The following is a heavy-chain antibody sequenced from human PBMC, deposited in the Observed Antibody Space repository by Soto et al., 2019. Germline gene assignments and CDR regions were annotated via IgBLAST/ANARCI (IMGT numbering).Heavy chain of an antibody. CDR2: IYWTDDK. CDR1: GFSLNTTGVG. D-gene: IGHD6-13*01. CDR3: AHAPLYRSSHYYFDH. V-gene: IGHV2-5*01. J-gene: IGHJ4*02. Sequence: SGPTLVNPTQTLTLTCTFSGFSLNTTGVGVGWIRQPPGKALEWLALIYWTDDKRYSPSLKNRLTITKDTSKNQVVLTMTNMDPVDTGTYFCAHAPLYRSSHYYFDHWGQGTLVTVSS.